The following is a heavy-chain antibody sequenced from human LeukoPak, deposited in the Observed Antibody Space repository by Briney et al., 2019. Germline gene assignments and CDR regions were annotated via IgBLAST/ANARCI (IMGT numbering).Heavy chain of an antibody. CDR3: ANRATMIVVARDHDAFDI. V-gene: IGHV3-23*01. CDR1: GFTFSSYA. Sequence: GGSLRLSCAASGFTFSSYAMSWVCQAPGKGLEWVSAISGSGGSTYYADSVKGRFTISRDNSKNTLYLQMNSLRAEDTAVYYCANRATMIVVARDHDAFDIWGQGTMVTVSS. CDR2: ISGSGGST. D-gene: IGHD3-22*01. J-gene: IGHJ3*02.